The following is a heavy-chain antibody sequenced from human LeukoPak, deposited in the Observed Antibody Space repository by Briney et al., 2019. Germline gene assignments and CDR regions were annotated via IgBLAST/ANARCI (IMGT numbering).Heavy chain of an antibody. V-gene: IGHV1-2*02. Sequence: HGASVKVSCKASGYTFTGYYMHWVRQAPGQGLEWMGWINPNSGGTNYAQKFQGRVTMTRDTSISTAYMELSRLRSDDTAVYYCARAYSNGVVVISWSYYFDYWGQGTLVTVSS. CDR1: GYTFTGYY. D-gene: IGHD3-22*01. CDR2: INPNSGGT. J-gene: IGHJ4*02. CDR3: ARAYSNGVVVISWSYYFDY.